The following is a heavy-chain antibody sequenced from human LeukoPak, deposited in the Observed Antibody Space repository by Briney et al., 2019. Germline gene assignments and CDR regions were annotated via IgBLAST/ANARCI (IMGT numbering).Heavy chain of an antibody. D-gene: IGHD3-16*02. CDR2: ISAYNGNT. Sequence: ASVKVSCKASGYTFTSNGISWVRQAPGHGLEWMGWISAYNGNTNYAQKLQGRVTMTTDTSTSTACMELRSLRSDDTAVYYCARLSRSYPENTDYWGQGTLVTVSS. J-gene: IGHJ4*02. V-gene: IGHV1-18*01. CDR3: ARLSRSYPENTDY. CDR1: GYTFTSNG.